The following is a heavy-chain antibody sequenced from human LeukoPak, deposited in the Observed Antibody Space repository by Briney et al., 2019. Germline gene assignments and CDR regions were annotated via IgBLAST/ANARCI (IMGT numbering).Heavy chain of an antibody. CDR3: ARSAIAVAGTGFDP. CDR2: ISAYNGNT. V-gene: IGHV1-18*01. J-gene: IGHJ5*02. Sequence: ASVKVSCKASGYTFTSYGISWVRQAPGQGLEWMGWISAYNGNTNYAQKLQGRATMTTDTSTSTAYMELRSLRSDDTAVYYCARSAIAVAGTGFDPWGQGTLVTVSS. D-gene: IGHD6-19*01. CDR1: GYTFTSYG.